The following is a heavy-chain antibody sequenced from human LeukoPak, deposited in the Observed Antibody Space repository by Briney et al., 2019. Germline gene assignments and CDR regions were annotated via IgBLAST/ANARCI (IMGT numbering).Heavy chain of an antibody. CDR2: ISSDGSNK. Sequence: GGSLRLSCAASGFTFSSYGMYWVRQAPGKGLEWVAVISSDGSNKYYADSVKGRFTISRDNSKNTLYLQMNSLRAEDTAVYYCARGGYYDSGGYFDWFDPWGQGTLVTVSS. CDR3: ARGGYYDSGGYFDWFDP. D-gene: IGHD3-22*01. CDR1: GFTFSSYG. J-gene: IGHJ5*02. V-gene: IGHV3-30*03.